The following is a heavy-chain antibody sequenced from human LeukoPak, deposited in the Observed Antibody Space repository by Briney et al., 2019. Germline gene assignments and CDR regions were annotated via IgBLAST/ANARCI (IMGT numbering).Heavy chain of an antibody. CDR2: INPNSGGT. CDR1: GYTFTGYY. V-gene: IGHV1-2*06. D-gene: IGHD6-6*01. J-gene: IGHJ4*02. Sequence: ASVKVSCKASGYTFTGYYMHWVRQAPGQGLEWMGRINPNSGGTDYAQKFQGRVTMTRDTSISTAYMELSRLRSDDTAVYYCARSRQSGQLVSRFDYWGQGTLVTVSS. CDR3: ARSRQSGQLVSRFDY.